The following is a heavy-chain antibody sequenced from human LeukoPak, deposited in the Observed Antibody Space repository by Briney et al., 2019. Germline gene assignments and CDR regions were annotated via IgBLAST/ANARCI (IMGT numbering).Heavy chain of an antibody. CDR3: VKAAGGNGLSRAFDI. Sequence: NPSETLSLTCTVSGGSISSSSYYWGWIRQPPGKGLEWIGSIYYSGSTYYNPSLKSRVTISVDTSKNQFSLKLSSVTAADTAVYKCVKAAGGNGLSRAFDIWGQGTMVTVSS. CDR2: IYYSGST. CDR1: GGSISSSSYY. D-gene: IGHD4-23*01. V-gene: IGHV4-39*07. J-gene: IGHJ3*02.